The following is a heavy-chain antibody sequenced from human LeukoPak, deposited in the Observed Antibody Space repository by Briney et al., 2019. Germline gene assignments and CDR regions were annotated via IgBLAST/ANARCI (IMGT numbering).Heavy chain of an antibody. CDR1: GLTFSSYW. J-gene: IGHJ4*02. D-gene: IGHD6-13*01. CDR3: ARKVYSSSWQTTVGLDH. CDR2: IKQDGTET. Sequence: GGSLRLSCAASGLTFSSYWMSWVRQAPGKGLEWVASIKQDGTETYYVDSVKGRFTISRDNAKNSLYLQMSSLRVEDTAVYYCARKVYSSSWQTTVGLDHWGQGTLVTVSS. V-gene: IGHV3-7*01.